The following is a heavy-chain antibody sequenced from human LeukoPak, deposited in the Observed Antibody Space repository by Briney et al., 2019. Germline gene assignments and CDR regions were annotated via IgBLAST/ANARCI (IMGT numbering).Heavy chain of an antibody. Sequence: PSETLSLTCPVSGGSIGSYYWSWIRQPAGKGLEWIGRSYTTGSTNYNPSLKSRVTMSLDTSKNQLSLNLSSVTAADTAVYYCARSGGSGFQLDSWGQGTLVTVSS. V-gene: IGHV4-4*07. CDR3: ARSGGSGFQLDS. J-gene: IGHJ4*02. CDR2: SYTTGST. CDR1: GGSIGSYY. D-gene: IGHD1-26*01.